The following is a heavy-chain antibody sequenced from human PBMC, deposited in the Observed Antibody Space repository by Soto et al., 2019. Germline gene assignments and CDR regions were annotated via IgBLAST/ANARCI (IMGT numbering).Heavy chain of an antibody. CDR3: ARGLTHLMVRGGDYYYGMDV. V-gene: IGHV1-69*13. Sequence: SVKVSCKASGGTFSSYAISWVRQAPGQGLEWMGGIIPIFGTANYAQKFQGRVTITADESTSTAYMELSSLRSEDTAVYYCARGLTHLMVRGGDYYYGMDVWGQGTTVTVSS. CDR1: GGTFSSYA. J-gene: IGHJ6*02. D-gene: IGHD3-10*01. CDR2: IIPIFGTA.